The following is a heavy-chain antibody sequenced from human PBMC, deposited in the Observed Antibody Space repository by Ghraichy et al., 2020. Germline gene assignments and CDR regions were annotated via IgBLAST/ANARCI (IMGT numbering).Heavy chain of an antibody. CDR2: IKQDGSEK. V-gene: IGHV3-7*01. Sequence: LSLTCAASGFTFSSYWMSWVRQAPGKGLEWVATIKQDGSEKYYVDSVKGRFTISRDNADNSLYLQMNSLRVEDTAVYYCARSGEGPFYYYAMDVWGQGTAVTVSS. D-gene: IGHD1-26*01. CDR1: GFTFSSYW. CDR3: ARSGEGPFYYYAMDV. J-gene: IGHJ6*02.